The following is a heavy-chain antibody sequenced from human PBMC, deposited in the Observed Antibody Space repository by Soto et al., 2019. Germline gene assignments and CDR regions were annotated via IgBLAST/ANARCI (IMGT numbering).Heavy chain of an antibody. Sequence: LRLSCAASGFTFSTYPMTWVRQAPGKGLEWVSRISGSGGSTYSADSVKGRFTISRVNSKNTLYLQMNSLRAEDTAVYYCARYDNLAGYTYGGHFDYWGQGTLVTVSS. CDR3: ARYDNLAGYTYGGHFDY. CDR2: ISGSGGST. CDR1: GFTFSTYP. V-gene: IGHV3-23*01. D-gene: IGHD5-18*01. J-gene: IGHJ4*02.